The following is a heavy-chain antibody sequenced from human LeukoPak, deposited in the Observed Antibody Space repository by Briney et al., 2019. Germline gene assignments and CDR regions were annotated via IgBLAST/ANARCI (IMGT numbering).Heavy chain of an antibody. CDR2: ISGSGDRT. J-gene: IGHJ4*02. CDR1: GFTFSSSA. CDR3: AKGAYSSGWETYFDY. V-gene: IGHV3-23*01. Sequence: GGSLRLSCAASGFTFSSSAMNWVRQAPGKGLEWVSTISGSGDRTYYADSVKGRFTISRDNSKNTLYLQMNSLRAEDTAVYYCAKGAYSSGWETYFDYWGQGTLVTVSS. D-gene: IGHD6-19*01.